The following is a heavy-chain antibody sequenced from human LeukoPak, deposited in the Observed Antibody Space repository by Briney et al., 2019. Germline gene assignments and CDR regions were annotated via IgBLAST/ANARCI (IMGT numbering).Heavy chain of an antibody. CDR2: IYYGGST. Sequence: TSETLSLICTVSGGSISSYYWSWIGQHPGKGLEWIGYIYYGGSTNYNPSLKSRVTISVDRSKNQFSLKLSSVTAADTAVYYCARWYSSSWYGALDIWAQGTMVTVSS. V-gene: IGHV4-59*08. J-gene: IGHJ3*02. CDR3: ARWYSSSWYGALDI. D-gene: IGHD6-13*01. CDR1: GGSISSYY.